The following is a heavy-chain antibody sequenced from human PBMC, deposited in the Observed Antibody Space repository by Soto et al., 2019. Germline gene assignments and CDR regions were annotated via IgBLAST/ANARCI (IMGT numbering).Heavy chain of an antibody. J-gene: IGHJ4*02. Sequence: GGSLRLSCAASGFTFDDYTMHWVRQAPGKGLEWVSLISWDGGSTYYADSVKGRFTISRDNSKNSLYLQMNSLRTEDTALCYCAIIGGYSSSSLGYWGQGTLVTVSS. CDR2: ISWDGGST. CDR1: GFTFDDYT. CDR3: AIIGGYSSSSLGY. D-gene: IGHD6-6*01. V-gene: IGHV3-43*01.